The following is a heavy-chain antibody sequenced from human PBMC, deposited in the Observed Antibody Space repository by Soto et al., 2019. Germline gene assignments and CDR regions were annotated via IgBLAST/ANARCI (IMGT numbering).Heavy chain of an antibody. CDR2: IYSGGDT. V-gene: IGHV3-53*01. CDR1: GFAVSNNF. CDR3: ARGGAGEPATRSYLDF. Sequence: EVQLVESGGGLIQPGGFLRLSCAASGFAVSNNFMTWVRQAPGKGLKWVAVIYSGGDTYYADSVKGRFIISRDNSKNTLHLQMNSLRVEDTAMYYCARGGAGEPATRSYLDFWGQGTPVTVSS. D-gene: IGHD3-10*01. J-gene: IGHJ4*02.